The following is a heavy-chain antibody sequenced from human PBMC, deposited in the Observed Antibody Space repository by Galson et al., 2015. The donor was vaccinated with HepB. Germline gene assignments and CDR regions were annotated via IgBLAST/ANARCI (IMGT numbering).Heavy chain of an antibody. CDR3: ARGSSSWYLGVDY. CDR1: GGTFSSYA. D-gene: IGHD6-13*01. J-gene: IGHJ4*02. Sequence: SVKVSCKASGGTFSSYAISWVRQAPGQGLEWMGGIIPIFGTTNYAQKFQGRVTITADKSTSTAYMELSSLRSEDTAVYYCARGSSSWYLGVDYWGQGTLVTVSS. CDR2: IIPIFGTT. V-gene: IGHV1-69*06.